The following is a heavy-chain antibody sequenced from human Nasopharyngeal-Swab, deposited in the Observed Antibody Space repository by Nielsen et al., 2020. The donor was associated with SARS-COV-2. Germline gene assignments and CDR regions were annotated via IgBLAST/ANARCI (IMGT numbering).Heavy chain of an antibody. CDR3: ARESGLRFFDYYYYYYMDV. Sequence: GESLKISCAASGFTFSSYWMSWVRQAPGKGLEWVANIKQDGSEKYHVDSVKGRFTISRDNAKNSLYLQMNSLRAEDTAVYYCARESGLRFFDYYYYYYMDVWGKGTTVTVSS. CDR2: IKQDGSEK. CDR1: GFTFSSYW. V-gene: IGHV3-7*01. J-gene: IGHJ6*03. D-gene: IGHD3-3*01.